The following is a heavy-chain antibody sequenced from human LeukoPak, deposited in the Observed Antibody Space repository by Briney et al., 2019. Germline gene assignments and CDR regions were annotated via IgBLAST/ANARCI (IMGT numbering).Heavy chain of an antibody. CDR2: CRNKANSYNT. D-gene: IGHD3-10*01. V-gene: IGHV3-72*01. J-gene: IGHJ4*02. CDR3: AGEAGSYGPVVY. CDR1: GFTFSDHY. Sequence: GGSLRLSCAAAGFTFSDHYMDWVRQAPGKGLEWVGRCRNKANSYNTKYAASVEGRFAISRDDSKNSLYLQMNSLKAEDTAVYYCAGEAGSYGPVVYWGQGTLVTVSS.